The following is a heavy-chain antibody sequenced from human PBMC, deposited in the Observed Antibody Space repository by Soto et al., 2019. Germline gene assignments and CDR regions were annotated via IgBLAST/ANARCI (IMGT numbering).Heavy chain of an antibody. Sequence: EVQLVESGGALVKPGGSLSLSCAASGSTSGSYSIKWVRQAPGKGLEWVSSISSISSYIYYADSVKGRFAISRDNAKNSLYLQMNSLRAEDTAVYYCARTDPYRPFDYWGQGTLVTVSS. J-gene: IGHJ4*02. CDR3: ARTDPYRPFDY. CDR1: GSTSGSYS. CDR2: ISSISSYI. V-gene: IGHV3-21*01. D-gene: IGHD4-4*01.